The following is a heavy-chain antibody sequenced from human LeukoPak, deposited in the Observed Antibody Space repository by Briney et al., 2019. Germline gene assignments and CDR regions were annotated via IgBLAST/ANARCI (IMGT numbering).Heavy chain of an antibody. J-gene: IGHJ3*02. CDR2: ISWDSGSS. CDR1: GFTFDDFA. D-gene: IGHD1-7*01. Sequence: GGSLRLSCAASGFTFDDFAMHWVRQPPGKGLQWISSISWDSGSSVYADSVKGRFGISRDNAKSYLYLDMHSLAPEDTALYYCVKDLRLDLHLDTFHIWGQGTMVTVS. CDR3: VKDLRLDLHLDTFHI. V-gene: IGHV3-9*01.